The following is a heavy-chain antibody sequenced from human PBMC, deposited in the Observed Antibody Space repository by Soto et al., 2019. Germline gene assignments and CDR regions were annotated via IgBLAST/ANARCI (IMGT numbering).Heavy chain of an antibody. CDR2: IKEDGSEK. Sequence: EVQLVESGGGLVQPGESLRLSCAASGFTFSNSWMGWVRQAPGKGLEWVANIKEDGSEKDYVDPVKGRFTITRDNAKNSLYLQMNNLRAEDTAVYFCTRKRFGMDVWGQGTTVTVSS. CDR1: GFTFSNSW. V-gene: IGHV3-7*03. J-gene: IGHJ6*02. CDR3: TRKRFGMDV.